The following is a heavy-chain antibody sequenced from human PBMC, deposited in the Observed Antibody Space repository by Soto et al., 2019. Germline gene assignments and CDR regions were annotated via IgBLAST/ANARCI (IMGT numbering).Heavy chain of an antibody. V-gene: IGHV3-13*01. J-gene: IGHJ5*02. D-gene: IGHD3-22*01. Sequence: HPGGSLRLSCAASGFTFSIYDMHWVRQATGKGLEWVSAIGTAGDTYYPGSVKGRFTISRENAKNSLYLQMNSLRAGDTAVYYCARAGYDSSGYYYLSWGQGTLVTVSS. CDR1: GFTFSIYD. CDR2: IGTAGDT. CDR3: ARAGYDSSGYYYLS.